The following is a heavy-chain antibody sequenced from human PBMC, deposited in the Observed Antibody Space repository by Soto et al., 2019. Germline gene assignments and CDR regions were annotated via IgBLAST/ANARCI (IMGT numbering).Heavy chain of an antibody. Sequence: GGSLRLSCAASGFTFHSHAMSWVRLAPGKGLEWISSITGNGLNSYYANSVKGRFTISRDNSKNTVYLQMNGLGAEDTAVYYCTKAFIAVAVPDYWGQGTPVTVSS. CDR3: TKAFIAVAVPDY. D-gene: IGHD6-19*01. CDR2: ITGNGLNS. J-gene: IGHJ4*02. CDR1: GFTFHSHA. V-gene: IGHV3-23*01.